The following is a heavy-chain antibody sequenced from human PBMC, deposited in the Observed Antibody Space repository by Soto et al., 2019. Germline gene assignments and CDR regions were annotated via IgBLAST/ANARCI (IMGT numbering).Heavy chain of an antibody. CDR1: GYTFTGYY. Sequence: ASVKVSCKASGYTFTGYYMHWVRQAPGQGLEWMGWINPNSGGTNYAQKFQGWVTMTRDTSISTAYMELSRLRSDDTAVYYCARGLITGSQYSGGWYYFDSWGQGTQVTAPQ. D-gene: IGHD1-26*01. CDR2: INPNSGGT. J-gene: IGHJ4*02. V-gene: IGHV1-2*04. CDR3: ARGLITGSQYSGGWYYFDS.